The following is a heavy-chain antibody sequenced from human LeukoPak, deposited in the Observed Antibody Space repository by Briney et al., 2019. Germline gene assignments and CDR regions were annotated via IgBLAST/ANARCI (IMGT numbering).Heavy chain of an antibody. Sequence: GGSLRLSCAASGFTFSSYGMHWVRQAPGKGLEWVAFIRYDGSNKYYADSVKGRFTISRDNSKNTLYLQMNSLRAEDTAVYYCAKRPDGSGSYYYYYYYMDVWGKGTTVTISS. D-gene: IGHD3-10*01. CDR3: AKRPDGSGSYYYYYYYMDV. J-gene: IGHJ6*03. V-gene: IGHV3-30*02. CDR2: IRYDGSNK. CDR1: GFTFSSYG.